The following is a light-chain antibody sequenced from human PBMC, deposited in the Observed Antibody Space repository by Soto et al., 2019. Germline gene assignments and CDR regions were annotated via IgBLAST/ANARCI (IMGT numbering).Light chain of an antibody. V-gene: IGLV2-14*03. CDR1: SSDVGNYNY. Sequence: QSALTQPASVSGSPGQSIAISCTGTSSDVGNYNYVSWYQQHPGKAPKRMIYDVSNRPSGVSNRFSGSKSGNTASLTISGLQPEDEADYYCNSYTSSSTYVFGTGTKVTVL. J-gene: IGLJ1*01. CDR3: NSYTSSSTYV. CDR2: DVS.